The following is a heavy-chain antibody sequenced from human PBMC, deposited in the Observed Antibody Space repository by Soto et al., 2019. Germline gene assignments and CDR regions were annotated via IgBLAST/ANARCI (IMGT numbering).Heavy chain of an antibody. J-gene: IGHJ4*02. CDR3: ARWGGSATVPYFDY. Sequence: GGSLRLSCTASGFTFNHFGMLWVRQAPGKGLEWVAVIWYDGNNKYYADSMKGRFTISRDNSKNTVYLQMDSLRAEDTAVYYCARWGGSATVPYFDYWGQGTLVTVSS. CDR1: GFTFNHFG. D-gene: IGHD4-4*01. CDR2: IWYDGNNK. V-gene: IGHV3-33*01.